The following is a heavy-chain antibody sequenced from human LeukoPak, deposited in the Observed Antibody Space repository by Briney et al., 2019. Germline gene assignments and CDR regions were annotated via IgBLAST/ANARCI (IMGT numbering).Heavy chain of an antibody. D-gene: IGHD2-21*01. V-gene: IGHV5-51*01. J-gene: IGHJ4*02. CDR1: GYSFTSYW. CDR3: ARQDCGGDCYSGPLGY. CDR2: IYPGDSDT. Sequence: GESLKISCKGSGYSFTSYWIGWVRQMPGKGLEWMGIIYPGDSDTRYSPSFQGQVTISADKSISTAYLQWSSLKASDTAMYYCARQDCGGDCYSGPLGYWGQGTLVTVSS.